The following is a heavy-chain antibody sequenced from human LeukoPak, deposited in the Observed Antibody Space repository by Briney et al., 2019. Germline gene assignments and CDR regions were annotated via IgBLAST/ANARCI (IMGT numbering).Heavy chain of an antibody. V-gene: IGHV1-69*04. D-gene: IGHD2-2*01. CDR1: GGTFSSYA. CDR3: ARVYCSSTSCYANWFDP. Sequence: SVKVSCKASGGTFSSYAISWVRQAPGQGLEWMGRIIPILGIANYAQKFQGRVTITADKSTSTAYMELSSLRSEDTAVYYCARVYCSSTSCYANWFDPWGQGTLVTVSS. CDR2: IIPILGIA. J-gene: IGHJ5*02.